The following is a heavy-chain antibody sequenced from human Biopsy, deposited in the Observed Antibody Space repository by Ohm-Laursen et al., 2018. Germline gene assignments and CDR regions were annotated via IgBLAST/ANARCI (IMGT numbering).Heavy chain of an antibody. CDR1: GGSITGDF. Sequence: GTLSLTCTVSGGSITGDFWTWIRQTPEKGLEWIGYRFHSGIPIYNPSLQSRVTISIDTSKNQFSLTLSSVSAADTAVYYCARLSRRGYIIFFDYWGRGTRVTASS. V-gene: IGHV4-59*08. J-gene: IGHJ4*02. D-gene: IGHD5-12*01. CDR3: ARLSRRGYIIFFDY. CDR2: RFHSGIP.